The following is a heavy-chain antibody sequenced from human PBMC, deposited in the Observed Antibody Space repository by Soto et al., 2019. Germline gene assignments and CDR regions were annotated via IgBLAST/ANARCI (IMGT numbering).Heavy chain of an antibody. D-gene: IGHD6-19*01. CDR3: ARLYSSGWFSYYYYGMDV. CDR2: INHSGST. V-gene: IGHV4-34*01. J-gene: IGHJ6*02. CDR1: GGSFSGYY. Sequence: ASETLSLTCAVYGGSFSGYYWSWIRQPPGKGLEWIGEINHSGSTNYNPSLKSRVTISVDTSKNQFSLKLSSVTAADTAVYYCARLYSSGWFSYYYYGMDVWGQGTTVTVSS.